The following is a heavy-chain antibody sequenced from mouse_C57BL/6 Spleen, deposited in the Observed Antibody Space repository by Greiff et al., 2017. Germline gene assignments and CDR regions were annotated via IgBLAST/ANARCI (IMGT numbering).Heavy chain of an antibody. J-gene: IGHJ2*01. CDR3: ARSGHLDFDY. CDR2: IYPGSGST. D-gene: IGHD3-3*01. CDR1: GYTFTSYW. Sequence: VQLQQPGAELVKPGASVKMSCKASGYTFTSYWITWVKQRPGQGPELIGDIYPGSGSTNYNEKFKSKATLTIDTSSSTAYMQLSSLTSEDSAVYYCARSGHLDFDYWGQGTTLTVSS. V-gene: IGHV1-55*01.